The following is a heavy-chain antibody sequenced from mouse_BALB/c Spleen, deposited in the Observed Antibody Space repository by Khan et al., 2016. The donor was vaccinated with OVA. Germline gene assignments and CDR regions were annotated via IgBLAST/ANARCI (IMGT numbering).Heavy chain of an antibody. CDR3: ARQPYYHYNIMDY. J-gene: IGHJ4*01. V-gene: IGHV2-6-1*01. D-gene: IGHD2-10*01. CDR2: IWSDGST. Sequence: QVQLKESGPGLAAPSQSLSITCTISGFSLTSYGVHWVRQPPGKGLEWLVVIWSDGSTTYNSALKSRLTITTDNSQSQVFLKMNSLQTDDTAIYFCARQPYYHYNIMDYWGQGTSVTVSS. CDR1: GFSLTSYG.